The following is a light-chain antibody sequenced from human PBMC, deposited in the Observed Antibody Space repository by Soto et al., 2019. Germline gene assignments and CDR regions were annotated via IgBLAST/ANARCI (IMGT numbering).Light chain of an antibody. Sequence: QAVVTQPPSVSAAPGQKVTISCSGSSSNIGGNSVSWYQQLPGTAPKLLIYDDDKRPSGIPDRFSGSKSGTSATLGITGFRTGDEADYYCAAWDDSLRGVVFGGGTKLTVL. J-gene: IGLJ2*01. CDR3: AAWDDSLRGVV. CDR1: SSNIGGNS. V-gene: IGLV1-51*01. CDR2: DDD.